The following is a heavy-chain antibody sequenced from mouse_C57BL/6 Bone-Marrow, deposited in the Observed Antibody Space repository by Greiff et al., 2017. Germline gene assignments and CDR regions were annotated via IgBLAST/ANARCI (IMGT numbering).Heavy chain of an antibody. CDR1: GYAFSSYW. V-gene: IGHV1-80*01. Sequence: VQLVESGAELVKPGASVKISCKASGYAFSSYWMNWVKQRPGKGLEWIGQIYPGDGDTNYNGKFKGKATLTADKSSSTAYMQLSSLTSEDSAVYFCARRSYYGAMDYWGQGTSVTVSS. CDR2: IYPGDGDT. CDR3: ARRSYYGAMDY. J-gene: IGHJ4*01. D-gene: IGHD1-1*01.